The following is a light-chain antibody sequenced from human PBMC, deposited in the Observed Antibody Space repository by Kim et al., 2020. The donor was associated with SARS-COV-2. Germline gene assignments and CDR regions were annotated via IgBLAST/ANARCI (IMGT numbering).Light chain of an antibody. CDR2: QAS. CDR3: QQYDSYWT. V-gene: IGKV1-5*03. J-gene: IGKJ1*01. Sequence: DIQMTQSPSTLSASVGHRVTITCRASLGISNSLAWYQQRPGKAPRLLIYQASTLQTGVPSRFSGSRSGREFTLTISSLQPDDFGTYYCQQYDSYWTFGQGTKVDIK. CDR1: LGISNS.